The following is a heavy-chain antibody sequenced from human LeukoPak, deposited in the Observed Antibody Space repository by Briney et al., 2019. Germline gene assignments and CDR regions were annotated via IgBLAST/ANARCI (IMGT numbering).Heavy chain of an antibody. CDR1: GGSNY. V-gene: IGHV4-59*08. Sequence: SETLSLTCTVSGGSNYWSWIRQPPGKGLEWIAYIHCTGSPNYNPSLKSRVTISIDTSKNQFSLKLNSVTAADTAVYYCARHSNWNGGVDWFDPWGQGTQLTVSS. D-gene: IGHD1-20*01. J-gene: IGHJ5*02. CDR3: ARHSNWNGGVDWFDP. CDR2: IHCTGSP.